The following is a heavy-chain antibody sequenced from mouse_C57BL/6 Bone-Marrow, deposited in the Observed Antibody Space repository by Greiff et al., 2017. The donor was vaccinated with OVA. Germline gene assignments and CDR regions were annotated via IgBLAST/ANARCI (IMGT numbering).Heavy chain of an antibody. D-gene: IGHD1-1*02. V-gene: IGHV5-12*01. CDR1: GFTFSDYY. CDR3: ARGWAWFAY. J-gene: IGHJ3*01. Sequence: EVMLVESGGGLVQPGGSLKLSCAASGFTFSDYYMYWVRQTPEKRLEWVAYISNGGGSNYYADTVKGRFTISRDNAKNTLYLQMSRLTSEDTAMYYCARGWAWFAYWGQGTLVTVSA. CDR2: ISNGGGSN.